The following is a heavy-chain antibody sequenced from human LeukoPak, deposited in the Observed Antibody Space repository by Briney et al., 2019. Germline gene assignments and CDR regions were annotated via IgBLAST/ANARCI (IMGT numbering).Heavy chain of an antibody. V-gene: IGHV3-23*01. CDR2: ISGSGGST. D-gene: IGHD3-10*01. Sequence: GGSLRLSCAASGFTFSSYAMSWVRQAPGKGLEWVSAISGSGGSTYYADSVKGRFTISRDNSKNTLYLQMNSLRAEDTAVYYCAVTLLWFGESGGYFDYRGQGTLVTVSS. CDR1: GFTFSSYA. J-gene: IGHJ4*02. CDR3: AVTLLWFGESGGYFDY.